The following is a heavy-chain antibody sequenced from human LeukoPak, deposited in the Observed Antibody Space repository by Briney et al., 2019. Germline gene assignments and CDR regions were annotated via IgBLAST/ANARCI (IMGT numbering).Heavy chain of an antibody. Sequence: GGSLRLSCAASGFTFSSYSMNRVRQAPGKGLEWVSSISSSSSYIYYADSVKGRFTISRDNAKNSLYLQMNSLRAEDTAVYYCARIRITIFGVVPMGAFDIWGQGTMVTVSS. D-gene: IGHD3-3*01. CDR1: GFTFSSYS. CDR3: ARIRITIFGVVPMGAFDI. CDR2: ISSSSSYI. J-gene: IGHJ3*02. V-gene: IGHV3-21*01.